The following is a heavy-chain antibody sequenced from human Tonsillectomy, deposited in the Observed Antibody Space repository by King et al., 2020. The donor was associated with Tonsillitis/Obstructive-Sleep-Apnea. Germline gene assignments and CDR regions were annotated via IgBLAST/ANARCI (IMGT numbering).Heavy chain of an antibody. D-gene: IGHD4-23*01. CDR2: IYYSGST. V-gene: IGHV4-59*08. CDR3: ARQYGGNAQYFQH. J-gene: IGHJ1*01. Sequence: HVQLQESGPGLVKPSETLSLTCTVSGGSISSYYWSWIRQPPGKGLEWIGYIYYSGSTNYNPSLKSRDTISVDPSKNQFSLKLGSVTAADTAVYYCARQYGGNAQYFQHWGQGTLVTVSS. CDR1: GGSISSYY.